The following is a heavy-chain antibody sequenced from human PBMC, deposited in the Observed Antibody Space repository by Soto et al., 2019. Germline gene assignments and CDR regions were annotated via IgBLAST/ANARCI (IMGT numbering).Heavy chain of an antibody. CDR1: GFSLGFPFTSYG. J-gene: IGHJ6*02. CDR3: AKRADVTYYGLDV. CDR2: ISYDGSNK. V-gene: IGHV3-30*18. Sequence: QVQLVESGGGVVQPGRSLRLSCAASGFSLGFPFTSYGMHWVRQAPGKGLEWVALISYDGSNKHYADSVKGRFTISRDNSENTLYLQMNSLRDEDTAVYYCAKRADVTYYGLDVWGQGTTVTVSS.